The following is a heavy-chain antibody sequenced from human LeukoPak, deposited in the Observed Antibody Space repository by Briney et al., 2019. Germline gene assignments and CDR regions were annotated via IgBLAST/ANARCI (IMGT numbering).Heavy chain of an antibody. V-gene: IGHV1-69*13. CDR1: GGTFSSYA. Sequence: SVTVSCLATGGTFSSYAISWVRQAPGRGLEGMGGIIPIFGTANYAQKFQDRVTITADESTSTAYMELSSLRSEDTAVYYCARGQDGYSSYYFDYWGQGTLVTVSS. D-gene: IGHD6-13*01. J-gene: IGHJ4*02. CDR3: ARGQDGYSSYYFDY. CDR2: IIPIFGTA.